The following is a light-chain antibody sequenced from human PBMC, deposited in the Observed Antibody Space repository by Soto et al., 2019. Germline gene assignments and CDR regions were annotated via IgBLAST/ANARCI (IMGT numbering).Light chain of an antibody. Sequence: QSALTXPASVSGSPGQSXTXXXTXXXXXVGSYDLVSWYQHPPGKAPKLMVYEGTKRPSGVSDRFSGSKSGNTASLTISGLQAEDEADYYCYSYAGDSLYVFGTGTKLTVL. J-gene: IGLJ1*01. CDR3: YSYAGDSLYV. V-gene: IGLV2-23*01. CDR1: XXXVGSYDL. CDR2: EGT.